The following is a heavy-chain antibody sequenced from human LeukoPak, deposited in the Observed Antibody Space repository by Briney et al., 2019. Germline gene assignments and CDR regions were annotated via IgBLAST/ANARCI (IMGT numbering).Heavy chain of an antibody. CDR3: ARRRVFDY. CDR1: GGSFSGYY. CDR2: TNHSGST. J-gene: IGHJ4*02. V-gene: IGHV4-34*01. D-gene: IGHD3-10*01. Sequence: SETLSLTRAVYGGSFSGYYWSWIRQPPGKGLEWIGETNHSGSTNYNPSLKSRVTISVDTSKNQFSLNLSSATAADTAVYYCARRRVFDYWGQGTLVTVSS.